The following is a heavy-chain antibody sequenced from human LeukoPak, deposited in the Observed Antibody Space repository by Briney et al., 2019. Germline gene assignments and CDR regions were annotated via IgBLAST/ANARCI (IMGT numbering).Heavy chain of an antibody. Sequence: GGSLRPSCAASGFTFSSYGMHWVRQAPGKGLEWVAVIWYDGSNKYYADSVKGRFTISRDNSKNTLYLQMNSLRAEDTAVYYCARDVAAAGPGAFDYWGQGTLVTVSS. CDR2: IWYDGSNK. V-gene: IGHV3-33*01. CDR1: GFTFSSYG. CDR3: ARDVAAAGPGAFDY. D-gene: IGHD6-13*01. J-gene: IGHJ4*02.